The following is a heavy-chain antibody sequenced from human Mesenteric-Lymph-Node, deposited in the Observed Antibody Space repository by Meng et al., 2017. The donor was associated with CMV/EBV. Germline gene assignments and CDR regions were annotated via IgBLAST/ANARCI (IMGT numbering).Heavy chain of an antibody. D-gene: IGHD3-9*01. CDR2: IYPGDSDT. V-gene: IGHV5-51*01. CDR3: ASSRRYYDILTGYKYFYHGMDV. Sequence: GESLKISCQGSGYSFTSYWIGWVRQMPGKGLEWMGIIYPGDSDTRYSPSFQGQVTISADRSTNTAYLQWSRLRASDTAIYYCASSRRYYDILTGYKYFYHGMDVWGQGTTVTVSS. J-gene: IGHJ6*02. CDR1: GYSFTSYW.